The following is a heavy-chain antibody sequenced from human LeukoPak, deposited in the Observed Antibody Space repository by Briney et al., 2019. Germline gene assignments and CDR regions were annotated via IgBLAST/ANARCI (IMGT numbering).Heavy chain of an antibody. CDR3: ARLRGYYGSGRPRWFDP. CDR1: GGSFSGYY. D-gene: IGHD3-10*01. Sequence: NPSETLSLTCAVYGGSFSGYYWSWIRQPPGKGLEWIGEINHSGSTNYNPSLKSRVTISVDTSKNQFSLKLSSVTAADTAVYYCARLRGYYGSGRPRWFDPWGQGTLVTVSS. CDR2: INHSGST. J-gene: IGHJ5*02. V-gene: IGHV4-34*01.